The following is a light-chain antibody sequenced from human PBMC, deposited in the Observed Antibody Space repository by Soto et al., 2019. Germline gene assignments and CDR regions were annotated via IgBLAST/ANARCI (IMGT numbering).Light chain of an antibody. CDR1: QSVSSN. V-gene: IGKV3-15*01. Sequence: IMMTQSPATLSVSTWDRATLSCMASQSVSSNLAWYQQKPVQAPRLLIYGASTRATGIPARFSGSGSGTEFTLTISSPQSEDFGVYYCQQYNSWPRTFGQGTKVDI. CDR2: GAS. J-gene: IGKJ1*01. CDR3: QQYNSWPRT.